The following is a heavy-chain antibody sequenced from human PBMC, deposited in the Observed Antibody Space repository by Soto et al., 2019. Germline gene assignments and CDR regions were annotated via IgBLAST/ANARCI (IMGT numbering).Heavy chain of an antibody. Sequence: SETLSLTCAVYGGSFSGYYWSWIRQPPGKGLEWIGEINHSGSTNYNPSLKSRVTISVDTSKNQFSLKLSSVTAADTAVYYCARGAIRAMLQRYFDWLPLDYWGQGTLVTVSS. CDR2: INHSGST. D-gene: IGHD3-9*01. V-gene: IGHV4-34*01. CDR3: ARGAIRAMLQRYFDWLPLDY. J-gene: IGHJ4*02. CDR1: GGSFSGYY.